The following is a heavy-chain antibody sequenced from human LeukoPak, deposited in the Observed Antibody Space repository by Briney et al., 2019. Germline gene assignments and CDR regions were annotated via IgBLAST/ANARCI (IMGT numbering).Heavy chain of an antibody. CDR2: IRRKTDGGTT. V-gene: IGHV3-15*01. CDR3: TTGGGTSDK. J-gene: IGHJ4*02. Sequence: KSGGSLRLSCAASGFTFSDAWMSWVRQAPGKGLEYIGRIRRKTDGGTTDYAAPVKGRFTISRDDSKDTLYLQMNILKTEDTAMYYCTTGGGTSDKWGQGTLVTVSS. D-gene: IGHD3-16*01. CDR1: GFTFSDAW.